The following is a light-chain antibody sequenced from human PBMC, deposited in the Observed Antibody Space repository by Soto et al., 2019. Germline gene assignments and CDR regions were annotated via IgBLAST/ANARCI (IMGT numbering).Light chain of an antibody. J-gene: IGKJ4*01. V-gene: IGKV3-20*01. CDR1: QSVSSSF. Sequence: EIVLTQSPGTLSLSPGERATLSCRASQSVSSSFLAWYQQKPGQAPRLLIYGVSIRATGIPDRFSGSGSGTDFTLTISRLEPEDFAVYYCQQYDTSPLTFGGGTKVEIK. CDR3: QQYDTSPLT. CDR2: GVS.